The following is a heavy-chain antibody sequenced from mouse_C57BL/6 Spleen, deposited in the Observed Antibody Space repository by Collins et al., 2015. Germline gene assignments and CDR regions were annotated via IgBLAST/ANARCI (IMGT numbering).Heavy chain of an antibody. J-gene: IGHJ4*01. D-gene: IGHD1-1*01. CDR1: GYTFTSYW. V-gene: IGHV1-64*01. CDR2: IHPNSGST. CDR3: AREDITTVVAPCAMDY. Sequence: QVQLQQPGAELVKPGASVKLSCKASGYTFTSYWMHWVKQRPGQGLEWIGMIHPNSGSTNYNEKFKSKATLTVDKSSSTAYMQLSSLTSEDSAVYYCAREDITTVVAPCAMDYWGQGTSVTVSS.